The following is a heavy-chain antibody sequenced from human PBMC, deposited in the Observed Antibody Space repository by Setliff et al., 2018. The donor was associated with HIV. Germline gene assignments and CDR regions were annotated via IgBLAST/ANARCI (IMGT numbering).Heavy chain of an antibody. CDR2: IVAILGSA. V-gene: IGHV1-69*05. D-gene: IGHD3-9*01. CDR1: GGTFRSNG. CDR3: AGRPSFDWLFTGDY. J-gene: IGHJ4*02. Sequence: VKVSCKASGGTFRSNGISWVRQAPGQGLEWMGGIVAILGSANYAPKFQGRVTITTDESTSTAYMELSSLRSEDTAVYYCAGRPSFDWLFTGDYWGQGTLVTVSS.